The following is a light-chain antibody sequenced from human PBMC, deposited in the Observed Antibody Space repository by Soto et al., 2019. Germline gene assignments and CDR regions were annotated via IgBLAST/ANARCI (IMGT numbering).Light chain of an antibody. Sequence: EIVMTQSPGTLSVSPGERATLSCGASQTVSRHLAWYQQKPGQAPRLLIFGASTRATGIPDRFSGSGSGTDFTLTISFLQSEDFAVYYCQQYNSWPLITFGPGTRLEIK. J-gene: IGKJ5*01. CDR1: QTVSRH. V-gene: IGKV3-15*01. CDR3: QQYNSWPLIT. CDR2: GAS.